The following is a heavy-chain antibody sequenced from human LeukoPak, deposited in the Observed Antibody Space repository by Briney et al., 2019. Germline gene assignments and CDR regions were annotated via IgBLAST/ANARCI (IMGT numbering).Heavy chain of an antibody. CDR3: ARSVGIWFGDSSGGGCYSTWFDP. D-gene: IGHD2-15*01. Sequence: SETLSLTCTVSGGSLSSYYWSWIRQPPGKGLEWIGYIHYSGSTNYNPSLKSRVTISVDTSNNQFSLNLSSVTAADTAVYHCARSVGIWFGDSSGGGCYSTWFDPWGQGTLVTVSS. V-gene: IGHV4-59*01. CDR1: GGSLSSYY. CDR2: IHYSGST. J-gene: IGHJ5*02.